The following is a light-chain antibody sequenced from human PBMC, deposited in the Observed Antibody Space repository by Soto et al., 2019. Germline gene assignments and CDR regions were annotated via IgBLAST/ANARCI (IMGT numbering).Light chain of an antibody. CDR1: SSDVGSHNL. Sequence: QSVLTQPASVSGSPGQSITISCTGTSSDVGSHNLVSWYQQHPGQAPKLLIYDVSKRPLGVSARFSASKSCNSASLTVSWLQAEDESDYYCCSYGGSRAVFGGGTQLTVL. J-gene: IGLJ7*01. CDR3: CSYGGSRAV. CDR2: DVS. V-gene: IGLV2-23*02.